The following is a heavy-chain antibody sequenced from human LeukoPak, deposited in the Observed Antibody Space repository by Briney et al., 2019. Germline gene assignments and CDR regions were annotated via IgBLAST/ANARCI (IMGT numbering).Heavy chain of an antibody. D-gene: IGHD3-10*01. Sequence: GGSLRLSCAASGFTFSSYCMSWFRQAPGKGLEWVANIKQDGSDKYYVDSEKGRFTISRDNAKNSLYLQMNSLRAEDTAVYYCARVSSSRELLFKYWGQGTLVTVSS. J-gene: IGHJ4*02. CDR1: GFTFSSYC. V-gene: IGHV3-7*01. CDR3: ARVSSSRELLFKY. CDR2: IKQDGSDK.